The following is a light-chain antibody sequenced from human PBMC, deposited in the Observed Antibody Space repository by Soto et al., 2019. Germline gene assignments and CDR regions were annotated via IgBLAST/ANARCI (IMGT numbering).Light chain of an antibody. J-gene: IGLJ2*01. CDR2: GNS. CDR1: SSNIGAGYD. Sequence: QSVLTQPPSVSGAPGHRVTISCTGSSSNIGAGYDVHWYQQLPGTAPKLLIYGNSNRPSGVPDRFSGSKSGTSASLAITGLQAEDDADYYCQSYDSSLSGLDVVFGGGTKLTVL. V-gene: IGLV1-40*01. CDR3: QSYDSSLSGLDVV.